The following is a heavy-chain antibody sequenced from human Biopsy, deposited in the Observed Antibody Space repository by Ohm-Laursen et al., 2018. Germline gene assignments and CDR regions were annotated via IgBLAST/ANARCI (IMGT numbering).Heavy chain of an antibody. V-gene: IGHV4-59*07. J-gene: IGHJ6*02. CDR3: ARATNSTGWPYYYFYGMDV. D-gene: IGHD2/OR15-2a*01. CDR1: GGSISSDY. Sequence: SDTLSLTCPVSGGSISSDYWSWIRQTPGKGLEWIGYIYYSGSTNYNPSLKSRVTISADTSKNQFSLRLNSVTAADTAVYYCARATNSTGWPYYYFYGMDVWGQGTTVTVSS. CDR2: IYYSGST.